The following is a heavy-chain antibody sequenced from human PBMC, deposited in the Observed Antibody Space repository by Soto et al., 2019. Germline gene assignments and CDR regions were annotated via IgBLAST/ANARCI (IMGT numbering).Heavy chain of an antibody. D-gene: IGHD2-2*01. Sequence: QVQLQQWGAGLLKPSETLSLTCAVYGGSFSGYYWSWIRQPPGKGLEWIGEINHSGSTNYNPSLKSRVTISVATSKNQFSLKLSSVTAADTAVYYCARGLIVVVPAASYYYYGMDVWGQGTTVTVSS. J-gene: IGHJ6*02. V-gene: IGHV4-34*01. CDR1: GGSFSGYY. CDR3: ARGLIVVVPAASYYYYGMDV. CDR2: INHSGST.